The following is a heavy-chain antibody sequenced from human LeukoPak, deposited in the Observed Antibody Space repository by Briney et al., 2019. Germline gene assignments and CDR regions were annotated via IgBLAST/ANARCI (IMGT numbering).Heavy chain of an antibody. D-gene: IGHD6-19*01. V-gene: IGHV1-8*01. CDR1: GYTFTSYD. Sequence: EASVKVSCKASGYTFTSYDINWVRQATGQGLEWMGWMNPNSGNTGYAQKFQGRVTMTRNTSISTAYMELSSLRSEDTAVYYCARGGSGWYYYYYYMDVWGKGTTATVSS. CDR3: ARGGSGWYYYYYYMDV. J-gene: IGHJ6*03. CDR2: MNPNSGNT.